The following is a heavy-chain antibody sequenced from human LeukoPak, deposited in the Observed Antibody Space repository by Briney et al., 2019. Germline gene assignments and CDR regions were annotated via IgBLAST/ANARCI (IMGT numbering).Heavy chain of an antibody. CDR2: ISYDGSNK. Sequence: GRSLRLSCAASGFTFSSYAMHWVRQAPGKGLEWVAVISYDGSNKYYADSVKGRFTISRDNSKNTLYLQMNSLRAEDTALYYCAKSATVVTWGAFDIWGQGTMVTVSS. CDR3: AKSATVVTWGAFDI. CDR1: GFTFSSYA. V-gene: IGHV3-30-3*02. D-gene: IGHD4-23*01. J-gene: IGHJ3*02.